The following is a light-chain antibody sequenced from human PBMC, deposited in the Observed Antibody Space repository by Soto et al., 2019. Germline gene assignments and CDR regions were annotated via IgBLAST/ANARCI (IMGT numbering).Light chain of an antibody. Sequence: EIVLTQSPATLSLSPGERATLSCRASQSVSTYLAWYQQKPGHAPRLLIYEASNRATGIPARFSGSGSGTDLTLTISSLEPEDFVVYYCQQRNIWPPLFTFGPGTKVDVK. CDR1: QSVSTY. CDR3: QQRNIWPPLFT. V-gene: IGKV3-11*01. CDR2: EAS. J-gene: IGKJ3*01.